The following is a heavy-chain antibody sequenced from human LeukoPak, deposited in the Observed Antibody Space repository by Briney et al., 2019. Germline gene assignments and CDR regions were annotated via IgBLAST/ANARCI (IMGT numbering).Heavy chain of an antibody. J-gene: IGHJ6*02. V-gene: IGHV3-23*01. D-gene: IGHD3-9*01. CDR2: ISGSGGST. CDR1: VFTFSRYA. Sequence: GGSLRLSCAASVFTFSRYAMSWVRHAPAKGREGVSAISGSGGSTYYADSVKGQFTISRDNSKDTLYLQMNSLRAEDKAVYYCAKDLFPSSVTILGNYYYGMDVWGQGTTVTVSS. CDR3: AKDLFPSSVTILGNYYYGMDV.